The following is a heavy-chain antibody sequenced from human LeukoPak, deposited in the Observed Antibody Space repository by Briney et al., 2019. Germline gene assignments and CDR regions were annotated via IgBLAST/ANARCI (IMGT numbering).Heavy chain of an antibody. CDR3: ARVGGGVTMIAFDI. CDR1: GGTFSSYA. V-gene: IGHV1-69*04. D-gene: IGHD3-22*01. J-gene: IGHJ3*02. Sequence: GASVKVSCKASGGTFSSYAISWVRQAPGPGLEWMGRIIPILGIANYAQKFQGRVTITADKSTSTAYMELSSLRSEDTAVYYCARVGGGVTMIAFDIWGQGTMVTVSS. CDR2: IIPILGIA.